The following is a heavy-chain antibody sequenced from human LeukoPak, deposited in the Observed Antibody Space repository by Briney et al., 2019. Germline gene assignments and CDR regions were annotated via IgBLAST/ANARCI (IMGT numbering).Heavy chain of an antibody. V-gene: IGHV1-18*01. J-gene: IGHJ4*02. CDR1: GYTFTSYG. Sequence: ASVKVSCKTSGYTFTSYGISWVRQAPGQGLEWMGWISAYKGNTNYAQKLQGRVTMTTDTSTSTAYMELRSLRSDDTAVYYCARVGTRPKTFATTVTHFYFDYWGQGTLVTVSS. CDR2: ISAYKGNT. CDR3: ARVGTRPKTFATTVTHFYFDY. D-gene: IGHD4-17*01.